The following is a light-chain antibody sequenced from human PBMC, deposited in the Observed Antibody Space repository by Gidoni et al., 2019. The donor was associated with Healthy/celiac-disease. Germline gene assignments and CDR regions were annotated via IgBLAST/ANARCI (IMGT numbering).Light chain of an antibody. CDR1: SSYIGSNT. CDR3: AAGDDSLNGPV. Sequence: QSVLTQPPSASGTPGQRVTISCSGSSSYIGSNTVTWYQQLPVTAPKLLIYSNNQRPSGVPDRFSGSKSGTSASLAISGLQSEDEADYYCAAGDDSLNGPVFGGGTKLTVL. CDR2: SNN. V-gene: IGLV1-44*01. J-gene: IGLJ2*01.